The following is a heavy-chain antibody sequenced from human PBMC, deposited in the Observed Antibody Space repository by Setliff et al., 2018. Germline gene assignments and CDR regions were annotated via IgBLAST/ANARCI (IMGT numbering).Heavy chain of an antibody. D-gene: IGHD2-21*02. CDR3: ARSYCGGDCFSFPTDYYHYLDV. Sequence: PGGSLRLSCSTSGFTLTSNYMNWVRQAPGKGLEWVSSIYAAGATFYADSVRGRFTISRDTYRNTVSLQMNDLRADDAAVYFCARSYCGGDCFSFPTDYYHYLDVWGKGTTVTVSS. J-gene: IGHJ6*03. CDR2: IYAAGAT. V-gene: IGHV3-53*01. CDR1: GFTLTSNY.